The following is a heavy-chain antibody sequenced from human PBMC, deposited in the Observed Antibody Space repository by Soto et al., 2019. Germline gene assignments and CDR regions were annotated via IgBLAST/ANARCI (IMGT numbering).Heavy chain of an antibody. CDR2: VHSNGNT. CDR3: ARRVGATDYFDY. Sequence: AETLSLTCTVSGDSISNYYWAWIRQPPGKGLEWIGYVHSNGNTHHNPSLKSRVTISVDTSKNQFSLKLNSVTAADTAVYYCARRVGATDYFDYWSQGTLLTVSS. V-gene: IGHV4-59*01. D-gene: IGHD2-15*01. J-gene: IGHJ4*02. CDR1: GDSISNYY.